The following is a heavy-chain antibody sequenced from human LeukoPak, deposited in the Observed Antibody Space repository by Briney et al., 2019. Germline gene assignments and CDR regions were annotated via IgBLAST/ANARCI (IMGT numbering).Heavy chain of an antibody. Sequence: ASVKVSCKASGYTFTSYYMHWVRQAPGQGLERMGIINPSGGSTSYAQKFQGRVTMTRDTSTSTVYMELSRLRSEDTAVYYCARVVKQQLVHYYFDYWGQGTLVTVSS. D-gene: IGHD6-13*01. CDR3: ARVVKQQLVHYYFDY. CDR1: GYTFTSYY. CDR2: INPSGGST. V-gene: IGHV1-46*03. J-gene: IGHJ4*02.